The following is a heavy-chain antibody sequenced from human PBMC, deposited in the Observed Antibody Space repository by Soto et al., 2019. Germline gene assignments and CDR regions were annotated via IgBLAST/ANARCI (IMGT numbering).Heavy chain of an antibody. D-gene: IGHD3-3*01. CDR2: IYYSGST. CDR3: ARDNILGILYGGMDV. Sequence: SETLSLTCTVSGGSISSGDYYWGWIRQPPGKGLEWIGYIYYSGSTYYNPSLKSRVTISVDTSKNQFSLKLSSVTAADTAVYYCARDNILGILYGGMDVWGQGTTVTVYS. CDR1: GGSISSGDYY. V-gene: IGHV4-30-4*01. J-gene: IGHJ6*02.